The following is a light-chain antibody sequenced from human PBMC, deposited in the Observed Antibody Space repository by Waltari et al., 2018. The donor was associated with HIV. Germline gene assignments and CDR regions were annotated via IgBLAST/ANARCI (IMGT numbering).Light chain of an antibody. J-gene: IGKJ2*01. CDR3: QQYHNTAPT. V-gene: IGKV1-NL1*01. Sequence: DIRMTQSPSSLSASVGNKVTITCRASRDISSSLAWYRQRPGRAPNLLLFDTSRLQSGVPARFSGSGSGTFYTLTIDCLQPEDFATYYCQQYHNTAPTFGQGTKVEIK. CDR1: RDISSS. CDR2: DTS.